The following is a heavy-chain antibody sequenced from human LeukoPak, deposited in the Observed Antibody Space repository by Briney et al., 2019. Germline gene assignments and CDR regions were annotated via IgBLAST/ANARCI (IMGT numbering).Heavy chain of an antibody. J-gene: IGHJ4*02. D-gene: IGHD3-22*01. CDR1: GGSISSSNY. CDR3: ARSYDSSGYYHSTFDY. Sequence: SETLSLTCAVSGGSISSSNYWSWIRQPPGKGLEWIGEINHSGSTNYNPSLTSRVTISVDTSKNQFSLKLSSVTAADTAVYYCARSYDSSGYYHSTFDYWGQGTLVTVSS. CDR2: INHSGST. V-gene: IGHV4-4*02.